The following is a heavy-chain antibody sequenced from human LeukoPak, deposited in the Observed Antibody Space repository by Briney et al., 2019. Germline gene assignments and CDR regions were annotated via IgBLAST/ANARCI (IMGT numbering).Heavy chain of an antibody. CDR1: GYTFIVYH. D-gene: IGHD5-24*01. CDR2: INPNSGGT. V-gene: IGHV1-2*02. Sequence: ASVTVSFKASGYTFIVYHMHWVRQAPGQGLEGMGWINPNSGGTNYSQKFQGRVSITRDTSISTDFIELNRLTSDDPAAYLFSIPVEITTILKYWGQGTIVTVCS. CDR3: SIPVEITTILKY. J-gene: IGHJ4*02.